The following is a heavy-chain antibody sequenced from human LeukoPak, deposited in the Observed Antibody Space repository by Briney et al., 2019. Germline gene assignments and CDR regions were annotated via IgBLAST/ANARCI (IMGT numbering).Heavy chain of an antibody. CDR2: IYPGDSDT. V-gene: IGHV5-51*01. D-gene: IGHD1-26*01. CDR1: GSGFTSYW. Sequence: GASLQTSCKGSGSGFTSYWIGWVRQLPGKGLEWMGIIYPGDSDTRYSPSFQGQVTISAAKSISTAYLQWSILTASDTAMYYCARPRGVGATSHAFDIWGQGTMVTVSS. CDR3: ARPRGVGATSHAFDI. J-gene: IGHJ3*02.